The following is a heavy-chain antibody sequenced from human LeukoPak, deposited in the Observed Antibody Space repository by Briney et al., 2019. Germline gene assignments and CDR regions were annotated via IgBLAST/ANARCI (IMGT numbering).Heavy chain of an antibody. D-gene: IGHD3-3*01. V-gene: IGHV3-33*01. CDR2: IWYDGSNK. J-gene: IGHJ4*02. Sequence: PGGSLRLSCAASGFTFSSYGMHWVRQAPGKGLEWVAVIWYDGSNKYYADSVKGRFTISRDNSKNTLYLQMNSLRAGDTAVYYCARGVPYDSWSGPHYSDYWGQGTLVTVSS. CDR1: GFTFSSYG. CDR3: ARGVPYDSWSGPHYSDY.